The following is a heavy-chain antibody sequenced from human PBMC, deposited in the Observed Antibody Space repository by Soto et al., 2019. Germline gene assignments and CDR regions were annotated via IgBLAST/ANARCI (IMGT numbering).Heavy chain of an antibody. CDR3: ARAGGSSGWWVFDY. Sequence: PSETLSLTCTVSGGSISSYYWSWIRQHPGKGLEWIGYIYYSGSTYYNPSLKSRVTISVDTSKNQFSLKLSSVTAADTAVYYCARAGGSSGWWVFDYWGQGTLVTVSS. D-gene: IGHD6-19*01. CDR1: GGSISSYY. J-gene: IGHJ4*02. V-gene: IGHV4-59*06. CDR2: IYYSGST.